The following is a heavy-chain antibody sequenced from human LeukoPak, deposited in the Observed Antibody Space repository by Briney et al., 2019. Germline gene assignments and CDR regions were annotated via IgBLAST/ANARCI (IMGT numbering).Heavy chain of an antibody. CDR1: GFTFSDYA. V-gene: IGHV3-49*04. J-gene: IGHJ4*02. CDR2: ISGGTT. Sequence: GGSLRLSCAASGFTFSDYALIWVRQAPGKGLEWIGFISGGTTEYAASVKGRFTISRDDSTSIAYLQMNSLTTEDTAVYYCSRGSGWLSVYWGQGTLVTVSS. D-gene: IGHD6-19*01. CDR3: SRGSGWLSVY.